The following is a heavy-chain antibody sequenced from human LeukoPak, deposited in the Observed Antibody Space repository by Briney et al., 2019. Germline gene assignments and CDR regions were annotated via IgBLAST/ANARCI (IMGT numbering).Heavy chain of an antibody. V-gene: IGHV4-59*01. J-gene: IGHJ6*03. CDR3: AREGLTTIGVIDV. Sequence: PSETLSLTCSVSGASIGSYYWIWIRQPPGKGPEWLGTIYYSGNTKYNSSLKSRVSILADTPNNQFSLRLSSVTAADTAVYYCAREGLTTIGVIDVWGKGTTVTVSS. D-gene: IGHD1-1*01. CDR2: IYYSGNT. CDR1: GASIGSYY.